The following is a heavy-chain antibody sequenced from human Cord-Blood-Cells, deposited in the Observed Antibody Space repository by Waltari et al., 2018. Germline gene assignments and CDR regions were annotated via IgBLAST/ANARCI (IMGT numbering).Heavy chain of an antibody. D-gene: IGHD3-16*01. V-gene: IGHV4-39*07. CDR2: IYYSGRT. CDR3: ARHVGSGGVKRTYNWFDP. Sequence: QLQLQESGPGLVKPSETLSLTCTVSGGSISSSSYYWDWIRQPPGKGLEWIGSIYYSGRTYYNPYLQSRVTISVDTSKTQFSLKLSSVTAADTAVYYCARHVGSGGVKRTYNWFDPWGQGTLVTVSS. CDR1: GGSISSSSYY. J-gene: IGHJ5*02.